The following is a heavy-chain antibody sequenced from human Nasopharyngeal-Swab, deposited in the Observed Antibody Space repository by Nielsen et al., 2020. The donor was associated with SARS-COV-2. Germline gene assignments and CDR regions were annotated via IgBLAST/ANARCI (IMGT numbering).Heavy chain of an antibody. CDR2: ISGSGGST. V-gene: IGHV3-23*01. J-gene: IGHJ4*02. CDR1: GFTFSSYA. D-gene: IGHD3-22*01. Sequence: GESLKISCAASGFTFSSYAMSWVRQAPGKGLEWVSAISGSGGSTYYADSVKGRFTISRDNSKNTLYLQMNSPRAEDTAVYYCAKDPGYDSSGYYYWASLMDYWGQGTLVTVSS. CDR3: AKDPGYDSSGYYYWASLMDY.